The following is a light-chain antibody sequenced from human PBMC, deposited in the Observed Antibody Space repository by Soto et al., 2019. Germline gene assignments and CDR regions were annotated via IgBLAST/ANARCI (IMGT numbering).Light chain of an antibody. CDR3: QQYGGSPVT. CDR1: QSVRSSY. J-gene: IGKJ5*01. CDR2: DAS. V-gene: IGKV3-20*01. Sequence: DIVLTQSPGTLSLSPGERATLSCRASQSVRSSYLAWYQQRPGQPPRLLISDASNRATGIPDRFSGSGSGTDFTLTISCLESEDFALYYCQQYGGSPVTFGQGTRLEVK.